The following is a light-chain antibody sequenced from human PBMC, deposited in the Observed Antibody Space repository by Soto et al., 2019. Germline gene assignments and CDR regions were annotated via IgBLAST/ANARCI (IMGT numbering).Light chain of an antibody. CDR3: GSWDSSLRAYV. CDR2: DDN. Sequence: QAVVTQPPSVSAAPGQKVTISCSGSSSNIGGNSVSWYQQLPGTAPKLLIYDDNKRPSGIPDRFSGSKSGTSATLGITGFQTGDEAYYYCGSWDSSLRAYVFGTGTKVTVL. CDR1: SSNIGGNS. J-gene: IGLJ1*01. V-gene: IGLV1-51*01.